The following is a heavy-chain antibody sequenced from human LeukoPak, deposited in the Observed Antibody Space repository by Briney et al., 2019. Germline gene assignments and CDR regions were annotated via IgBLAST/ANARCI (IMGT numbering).Heavy chain of an antibody. CDR3: ARHDTVVTPYYFDY. J-gene: IGHJ4*02. V-gene: IGHV4-39*01. CDR2: IYYSGST. Sequence: LSETLSLTCTVSGGSISSSSYYWGWIRQPPGKGLEWIGSIYYSGSTYYNPSLKSRVTISVDTSKNQFSLKLSSVTAADTAVYYCARHDTVVTPYYFDYWGQGTLVTVSS. CDR1: GGSISSSSYY. D-gene: IGHD4-23*01.